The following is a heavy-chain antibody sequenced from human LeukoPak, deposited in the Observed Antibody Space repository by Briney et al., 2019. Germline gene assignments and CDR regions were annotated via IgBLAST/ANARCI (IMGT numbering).Heavy chain of an antibody. CDR3: AKAFPRYGSGTYNWFDS. J-gene: IGHJ5*01. D-gene: IGHD3-10*01. CDR1: GFTFDEYS. Sequence: GMSLRLSCAASGFTFDEYSMHWVRQAPGKGLEWVSGINRNSGSIGYADSVKGRFTISRDNAKNSLYLQMNSLRPEDTALYYCAKAFPRYGSGTYNWFDSWGQGTLVTVSS. CDR2: INRNSGSI. V-gene: IGHV3-9*01.